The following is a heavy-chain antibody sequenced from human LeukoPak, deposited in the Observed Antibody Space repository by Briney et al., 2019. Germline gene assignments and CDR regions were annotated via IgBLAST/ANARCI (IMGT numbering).Heavy chain of an antibody. CDR2: IWYDGSNK. CDR3: ARGEMATPSGMDV. CDR1: GFTFSSYG. Sequence: GGSLRLSCAASGFTFSSYGMHWVRQAPGKGLEWVAVIWYDGSNKYYADSVKGRFTISRDNSKNTLYLQMNSLRAEDTAVYYCARGEMATPSGMDVWAQGTTVTVSS. J-gene: IGHJ6*02. D-gene: IGHD5-24*01. V-gene: IGHV3-33*01.